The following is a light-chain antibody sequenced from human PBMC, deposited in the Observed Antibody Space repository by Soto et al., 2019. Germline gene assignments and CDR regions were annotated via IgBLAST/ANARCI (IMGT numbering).Light chain of an antibody. Sequence: RVMTQSPFTLSVSPGPRSTLSCRASRSVDKKLAWFQQKPGQAPRLLIYDASTRATAVPARFSGSGYGTEFNLTISSLQSEDFADYFCQHYDSWPRTFGQGTKVDIK. J-gene: IGKJ1*01. V-gene: IGKV3-15*01. CDR3: QHYDSWPRT. CDR1: RSVDKK. CDR2: DAS.